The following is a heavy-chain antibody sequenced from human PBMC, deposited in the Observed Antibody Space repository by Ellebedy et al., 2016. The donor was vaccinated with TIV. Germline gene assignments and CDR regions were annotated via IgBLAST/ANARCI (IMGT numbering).Heavy chain of an antibody. J-gene: IGHJ4*02. CDR1: GYTFDDYG. D-gene: IGHD3-10*01. CDR2: ISVHNGNT. CDR3: ARDRGELDFDY. V-gene: IGHV1-18*01. Sequence: ASVKVSCXVSGYTFDDYGISWVRQAPGQGLEWMGWISVHNGNTDYAQKLQGRITMTTDTTTSTAYMELRSLRSDDTAVYYCARDRGELDFDYWGQGTLVTVSS.